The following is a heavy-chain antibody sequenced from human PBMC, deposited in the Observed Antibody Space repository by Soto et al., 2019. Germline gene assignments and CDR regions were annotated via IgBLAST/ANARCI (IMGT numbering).Heavy chain of an antibody. CDR2: IKSKTDGGTT. Sequence: EVQLVESGGGLVKPGGSLRLSCAASGFTFSNSWMNWVRQAPGKGLEWVGRIKSKTDGGTTDYAAPVKGRFTISRDDSKNTLYLQMNSLKTGDAAVYYCTTYGGAVAGMGGKDYWGQGTLVTVSS. CDR3: TTYGGAVAGMGGKDY. D-gene: IGHD6-19*01. J-gene: IGHJ4*02. V-gene: IGHV3-15*07. CDR1: GFTFSNSW.